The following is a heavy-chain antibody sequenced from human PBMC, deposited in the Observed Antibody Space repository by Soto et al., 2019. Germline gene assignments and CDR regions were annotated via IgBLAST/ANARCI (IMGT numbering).Heavy chain of an antibody. J-gene: IGHJ4*02. V-gene: IGHV3-64*01. D-gene: IGHD3-3*01. CDR1: GFTFSSYA. CDR3: ARGPTIFGVGPFDY. Sequence: PGGSLRLSCAASGFTFSSYAMHWVRQAPGKGLEYVSAISSNGGSTYYANSVKGRFTISRDNSKNTLYLQMGSLRAEDMAVYYCARGPTIFGVGPFDYWGQGTLVTVSS. CDR2: ISSNGGST.